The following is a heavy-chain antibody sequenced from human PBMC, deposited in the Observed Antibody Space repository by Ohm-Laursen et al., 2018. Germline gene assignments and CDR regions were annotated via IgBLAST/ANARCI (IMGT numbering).Heavy chain of an antibody. Sequence: ASVKVSCKASGYTFTSYGISWVRQAPGQGLEWMGWISAYNGNTNYAQKLQGRVTMTTDTSTSTAYMELRSLRSDDTAVYYCARDEKQWLPSPWYFDLWGRGTLVTVSS. J-gene: IGHJ2*01. V-gene: IGHV1-18*01. D-gene: IGHD6-19*01. CDR1: GYTFTSYG. CDR2: ISAYNGNT. CDR3: ARDEKQWLPSPWYFDL.